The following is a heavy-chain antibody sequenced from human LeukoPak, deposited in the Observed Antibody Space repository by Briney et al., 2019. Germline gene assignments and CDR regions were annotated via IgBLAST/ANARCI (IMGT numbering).Heavy chain of an antibody. Sequence: SVKMSCKASGGTFISYAISWVRQAPGQGLEWMGGIIPIFGTENYSQKFQGRVTITADESTSTAYMELSSLRSEDTAVYYCASTPQWLVPQNFDYWGQGTLVTVSS. J-gene: IGHJ4*02. CDR1: GGTFISYA. CDR3: ASTPQWLVPQNFDY. CDR2: IIPIFGTE. D-gene: IGHD6-19*01. V-gene: IGHV1-69*01.